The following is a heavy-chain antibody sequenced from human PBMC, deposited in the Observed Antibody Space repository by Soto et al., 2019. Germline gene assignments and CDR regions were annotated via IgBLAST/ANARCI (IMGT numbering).Heavy chain of an antibody. Sequence: PGGSLRLSCAASGFTFSSYGMHWVRQAPGKGLEWVAVIWYDGSNKYYADSVKGRFTISRDNSKNTLYLQMNSLRAEDTAVYYCARGGYCSSTSCYLGNGRDAFDIWGQGTMVTVSS. V-gene: IGHV3-33*01. CDR1: GFTFSSYG. D-gene: IGHD2-2*01. J-gene: IGHJ3*02. CDR2: IWYDGSNK. CDR3: ARGGYCSSTSCYLGNGRDAFDI.